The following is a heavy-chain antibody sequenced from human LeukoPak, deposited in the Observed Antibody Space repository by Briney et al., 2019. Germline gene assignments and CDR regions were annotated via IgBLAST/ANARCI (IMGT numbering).Heavy chain of an antibody. CDR3: ASGGYTYSS. J-gene: IGHJ5*02. Sequence: PGGSLRLSCTVSGFTFSGYWMTWVRQAPGKGLEWVARIKEDGSEKHYVDSVKGRFTMSRDNAKNSLYLQMSSLRAEDTAVYYCASGGYTYSSWGQGTLVTVSS. V-gene: IGHV3-7*01. D-gene: IGHD5-18*01. CDR1: GFTFSGYW. CDR2: IKEDGSEK.